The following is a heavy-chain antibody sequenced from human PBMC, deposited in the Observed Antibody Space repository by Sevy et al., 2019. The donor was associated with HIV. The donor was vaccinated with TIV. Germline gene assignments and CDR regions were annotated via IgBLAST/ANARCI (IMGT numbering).Heavy chain of an antibody. J-gene: IGHJ3*02. CDR3: AKEMTPRIASTLDI. D-gene: IGHD2-21*01. CDR1: GFTFSSYG. V-gene: IGHV3-30*18. CDR2: ISYTGSTK. Sequence: GGSLRLSCAASGFTFSSYGMHWVRQAPGKGLEWVAVISYTGSTKYYADSVKGRFTISRDSSKDTLYLQMNSLRAEDTAVYYCAKEMTPRIASTLDIWGHGTMVTVSS.